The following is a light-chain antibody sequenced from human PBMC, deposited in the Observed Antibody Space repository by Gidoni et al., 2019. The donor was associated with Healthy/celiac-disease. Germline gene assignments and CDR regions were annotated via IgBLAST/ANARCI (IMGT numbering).Light chain of an antibody. CDR1: SSNIGSKY. V-gene: IGLV1-47*01. CDR3: AAWDDSLSGPV. Sequence: GQRVTISRSGSSSNIGSKYVYWYQQLPGTAPKLLIYRNNQRPSGVPDRFSGSTSGTSASLAISGLRSEDEADYYCAAWDDSLSGPVFGGGTKLTVL. CDR2: RNN. J-gene: IGLJ3*02.